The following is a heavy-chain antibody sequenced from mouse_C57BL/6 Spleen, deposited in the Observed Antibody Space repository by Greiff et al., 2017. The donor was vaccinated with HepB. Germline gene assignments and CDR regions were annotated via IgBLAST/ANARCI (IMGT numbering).Heavy chain of an antibody. Sequence: QVQLKQSGPELVKPGASVKISCKASGYAFSSSWMNWVKQRPGKGLEWIGRIYPGDGDTNYNGKFKGKATLTADKSSSTAYMQLSSLTSEDSAVYFCARSDYYSNFGYAMDYWGQGTSVTVSS. V-gene: IGHV1-82*01. CDR2: IYPGDGDT. CDR1: GYAFSSSW. CDR3: ARSDYYSNFGYAMDY. D-gene: IGHD2-5*01. J-gene: IGHJ4*01.